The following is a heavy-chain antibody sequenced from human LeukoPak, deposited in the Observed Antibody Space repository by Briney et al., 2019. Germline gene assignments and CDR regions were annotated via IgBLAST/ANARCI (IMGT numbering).Heavy chain of an antibody. J-gene: IGHJ4*02. Sequence: PGGSLRLYCAASVFTFSGYSMNWVRQAPGKGLEWVSYISSSSRIIYYADSVKGRFTISRDNAENSLYLQMNSLRAEDTDVYYCARIRFCITTGCYAGPDYWGQGTLVTVSS. CDR2: ISSSSRII. V-gene: IGHV3-48*01. CDR1: VFTFSGYS. CDR3: ARIRFCITTGCYAGPDY. D-gene: IGHD2-2*01.